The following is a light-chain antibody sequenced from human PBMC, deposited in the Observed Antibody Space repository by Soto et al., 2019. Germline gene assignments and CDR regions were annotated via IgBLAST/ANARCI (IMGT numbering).Light chain of an antibody. V-gene: IGKV1-8*01. CDR2: AAS. CDR1: QGISSY. Sequence: AILMTQSAASFSASAGDRVTTTCGASQGISSYLAWYQQKPGKAPKLLVYAASTLQSGVPSRFSGSGSGTDFTLNISCLQSEDFATYYCQQYNSYSPPWTFGQGTKVDIK. CDR3: QQYNSYSPPWT. J-gene: IGKJ1*01.